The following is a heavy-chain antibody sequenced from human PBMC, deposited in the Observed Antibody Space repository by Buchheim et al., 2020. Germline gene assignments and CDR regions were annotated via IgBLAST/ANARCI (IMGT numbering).Heavy chain of an antibody. CDR1: GFTFSAYA. D-gene: IGHD3-22*01. CDR3: ARGPPYYYGTSGYYSNY. CDR2: MSYDGNNE. V-gene: IGHV3-30-3*01. J-gene: IGHJ4*02. Sequence: QVQLVESGGGVVQSGRSLRLSCAASGFTFSAYAMHWVRQAPGKGLEWVAVMSYDGNNEYYADSVKGRFTISRDNSKNTLFLQMSSLRAEDTAVYYCARGPPYYYGTSGYYSNYWGQGTL.